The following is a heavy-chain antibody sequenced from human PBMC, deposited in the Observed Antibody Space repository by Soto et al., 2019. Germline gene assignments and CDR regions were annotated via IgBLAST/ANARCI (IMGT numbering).Heavy chain of an antibody. CDR3: TRLVSRRYFDF. V-gene: IGHV3-11*06. Sequence: QEQLVESGGGLVEPGGSLRLSCAASGFNLDDYYMSWIRQAPGKGLEYIAYISSLNHYNNYADSVKGRFTISIDKAQNSLELHMSGLRSDDTALYYWTRLVSRRYFDFWGRGTLVTVSS. CDR1: GFNLDDYY. CDR2: ISSLNHYN. D-gene: IGHD3-9*01. J-gene: IGHJ4*02.